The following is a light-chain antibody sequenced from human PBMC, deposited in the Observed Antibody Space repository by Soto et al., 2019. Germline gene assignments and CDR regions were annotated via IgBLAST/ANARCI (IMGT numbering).Light chain of an antibody. CDR2: GAS. V-gene: IGKV1-5*01. CDR1: HRIATW. Sequence: DIPLTQSPSTLSASVGDRVTITCRASHRIATWLAWYQHQPGSAPKLLIYGASTLQSGVPSRFSGSGSGAEFTLTIDNLQPEDFATYYCQQYHLYWTFGPGTKVEI. CDR3: QQYHLYWT. J-gene: IGKJ1*01.